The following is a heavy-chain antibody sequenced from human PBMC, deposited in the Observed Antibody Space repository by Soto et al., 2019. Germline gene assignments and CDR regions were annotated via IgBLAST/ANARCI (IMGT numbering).Heavy chain of an antibody. CDR1: GYSISSGYY. Sequence: SETLSLTCAVSGYSISSGYYWGWIRQPPGKGLEWIGSIYHSGSTYYNPSLKSRVTISVDTSKNQFSLKLSSVTAADTALYYCARSAYSSGWSPTSRNDYWGQGTLVTVSS. V-gene: IGHV4-38-2*01. J-gene: IGHJ4*02. D-gene: IGHD6-19*01. CDR2: IYHSGST. CDR3: ARSAYSSGWSPTSRNDY.